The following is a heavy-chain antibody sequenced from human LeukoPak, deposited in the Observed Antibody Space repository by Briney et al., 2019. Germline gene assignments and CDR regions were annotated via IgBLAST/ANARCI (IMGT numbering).Heavy chain of an antibody. D-gene: IGHD4-11*01. V-gene: IGHV6-1*01. Sequence: SQTLSLTCAISGDSVSSNSAAWNWIRQSPSRGLEWLGRAYYRSKWYNDYAVSVKSRITVNPDTSKNQFSLQLNSVTPEDTAVYYCARVEAVTTLYEGYFDYWGQGTLVTVSS. CDR2: AYYRSKWYN. CDR1: GDSVSSNSAA. J-gene: IGHJ4*02. CDR3: ARVEAVTTLYEGYFDY.